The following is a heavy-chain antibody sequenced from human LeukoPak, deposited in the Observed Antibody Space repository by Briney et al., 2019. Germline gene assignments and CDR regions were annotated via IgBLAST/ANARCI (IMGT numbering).Heavy chain of an antibody. J-gene: IGHJ4*02. CDR3: TRGGLTFGGN. Sequence: SETLSLTCAVSGGSISSSNWWSWVRQPPGKGLEWVGEISHSGNTNYNPSLKSRVTISVDKTKNQFSLRLSSVTAADTAVYYCTRGGLTFGGNWGQGTLVTVSS. CDR2: ISHSGNT. V-gene: IGHV4-4*02. D-gene: IGHD1-14*01. CDR1: GGSISSSNW.